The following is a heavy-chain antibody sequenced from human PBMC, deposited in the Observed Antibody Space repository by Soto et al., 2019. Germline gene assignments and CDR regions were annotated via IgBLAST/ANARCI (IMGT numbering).Heavy chain of an antibody. J-gene: IGHJ3*02. CDR1: GFTFSSYA. V-gene: IGHV3-23*01. Sequence: EVQLLESGGGLVQPGGSLRLSCAASGFTFSSYAKSWVRQAPGKGLEWVSAISGSGGSTYYADSVKGRFTISRDNSKNTLYLQMNSLRAEDTAVYYCSKEGVVVDAFDIWGRGTMVTVSS. D-gene: IGHD2-21*01. CDR3: SKEGVVVDAFDI. CDR2: ISGSGGST.